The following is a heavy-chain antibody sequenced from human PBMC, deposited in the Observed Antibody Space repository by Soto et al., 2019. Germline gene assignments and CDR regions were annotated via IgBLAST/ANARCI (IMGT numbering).Heavy chain of an antibody. CDR2: IYHGGST. J-gene: IGHJ4*02. Sequence: SETLSLTCAVSGYSISSGYYWGWLRQPPGKGLEWIGSIYHGGSTYYNPSLNSRVTLSIDMTNNHVSLILNSVTAADTALYFCARQRTSVVTQAYFDVWGPGSLVTVSS. CDR3: ARQRTSVVTQAYFDV. CDR1: GYSISSGYY. D-gene: IGHD2-21*02. V-gene: IGHV4-38-2*01.